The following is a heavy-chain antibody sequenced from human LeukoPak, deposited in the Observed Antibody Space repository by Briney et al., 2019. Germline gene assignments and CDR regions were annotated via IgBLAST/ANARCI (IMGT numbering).Heavy chain of an antibody. V-gene: IGHV4-34*01. CDR3: ARRHLVRGVINFDGNWFDP. J-gene: IGHJ5*02. D-gene: IGHD3-10*01. CDR1: GGSFSGYY. CDR2: INHGGST. Sequence: SETLSLTCAVYGGSFSGYYWSWIRQPPGKGLEWIGEINHGGSTYYNPSLKSRVTISVDTSKNQFSLKLSSVTAADTAVYYCARRHLVRGVINFDGNWFDPWGQGTLVTGSS.